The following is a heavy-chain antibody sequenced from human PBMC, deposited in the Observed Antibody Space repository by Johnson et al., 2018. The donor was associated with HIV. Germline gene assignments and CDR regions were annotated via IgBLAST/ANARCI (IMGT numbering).Heavy chain of an antibody. J-gene: IGHJ3*02. V-gene: IGHV3-7*01. CDR3: AREKIRAFDI. CDR2: IKQDGSEK. Sequence: VQLVESGGGLVQPGGSLRLSCAASGFTFSRYWMSWVRQAPGKGLEWVANIKQDGSEKYYVDSVKGRITISRDNAKNSLYLQMNSLRAEDTAVYYCAREKIRAFDIWGQGTMVTVSS. CDR1: GFTFSRYW.